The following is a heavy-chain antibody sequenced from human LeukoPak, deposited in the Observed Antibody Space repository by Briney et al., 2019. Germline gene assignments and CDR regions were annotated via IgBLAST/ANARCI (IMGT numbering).Heavy chain of an antibody. CDR2: INHSGST. Sequence: WGTLALTCAVYGGPFSGYYWSWIRQPPGKGLEWIGEINHSGSTNYNPSLKSRVTISVDTSKNQFSLKLSSVTAADTAVYYCARAPYYYGHFDYWGQGTLVTVSS. D-gene: IGHD3-10*01. CDR1: GGPFSGYY. V-gene: IGHV4-34*01. J-gene: IGHJ4*02. CDR3: ARAPYYYGHFDY.